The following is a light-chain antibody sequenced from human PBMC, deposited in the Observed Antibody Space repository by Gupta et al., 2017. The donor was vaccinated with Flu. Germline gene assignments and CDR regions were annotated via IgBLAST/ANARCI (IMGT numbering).Light chain of an antibody. V-gene: IGKV1-39*01. J-gene: IGKJ1*01. CDR1: QSTSTY. CDR2: AAS. CDR3: QQSYSVPWT. Sequence: DIQMTQSPSSLSASIGDRVTITCRASQSTSTYLNWYQQQPGKAPKLLIYAASSLQSGVPSRFSGSGSGTDFTLTITSLQSEDFATYYCQQSYSVPWTFGQGTKVDIK.